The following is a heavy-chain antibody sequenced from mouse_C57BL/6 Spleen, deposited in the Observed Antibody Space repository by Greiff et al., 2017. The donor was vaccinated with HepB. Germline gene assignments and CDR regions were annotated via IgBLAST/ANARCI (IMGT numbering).Heavy chain of an antibody. Sequence: EVQLQQSGPELVKPGASVKIPCKASGYTFTDYNMDWVKQSHGKSLEWIGDINPNNGGTIYNQKFKGKATLTVDKSSSTAYMELRSLTSEDTAVYYCARLGYDYDRAYWGQGTLVTVSA. D-gene: IGHD2-4*01. CDR1: GYTFTDYN. V-gene: IGHV1-18*01. CDR3: ARLGYDYDRAY. J-gene: IGHJ3*01. CDR2: INPNNGGT.